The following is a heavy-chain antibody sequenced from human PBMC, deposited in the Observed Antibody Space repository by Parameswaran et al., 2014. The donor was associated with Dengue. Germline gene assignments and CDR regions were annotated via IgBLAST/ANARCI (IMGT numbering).Heavy chain of an antibody. Sequence: WIRQPPGKALEWLALIYWDDDKRYSPSLKSRLTITKDTSKNQVVLTMTNMDPVDTATYYCAHRRLKRDYDFWSGSNWFDPWGQGTLVTVSS. CDR3: AHRRLKRDYDFWSGSNWFDP. CDR2: IYWDDDK. V-gene: IGHV2-5*02. D-gene: IGHD3-3*01. J-gene: IGHJ5*02.